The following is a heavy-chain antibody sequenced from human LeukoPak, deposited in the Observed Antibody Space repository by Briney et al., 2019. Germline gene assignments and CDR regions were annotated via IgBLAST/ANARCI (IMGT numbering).Heavy chain of an antibody. Sequence: GGSLRLSCVASGLVFSGSGFHWVRQAPGKGLEWVADIWYDGRKKYYADSVEGRFTVSKDFAKNTVFLQMNSLRAEDTAVYYCARDLAVGRISFDPWGQGTLVTVSS. CDR3: ARDLAVGRISFDP. V-gene: IGHV3-33*01. CDR1: GLVFSGSG. D-gene: IGHD6-19*01. J-gene: IGHJ5*02. CDR2: IWYDGRKK.